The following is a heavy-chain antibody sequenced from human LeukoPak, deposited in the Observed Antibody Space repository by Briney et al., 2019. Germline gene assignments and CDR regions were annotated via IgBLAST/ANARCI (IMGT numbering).Heavy chain of an antibody. D-gene: IGHD3-16*01. V-gene: IGHV5-51*01. CDR1: GYSSTSYW. Sequence: GESLKISCKGSGYSSTSYWIGWVRQMPGKGLEWMGIIYPGDSDTRYSPSLQGQVTISADKSISTAYLQWSCLKASDTAMYYWPRLGLTENYYYYYIDIWGKGAPVSVSS. CDR3: PRLGLTENYYYYYIDI. CDR2: IYPGDSDT. J-gene: IGHJ6*03.